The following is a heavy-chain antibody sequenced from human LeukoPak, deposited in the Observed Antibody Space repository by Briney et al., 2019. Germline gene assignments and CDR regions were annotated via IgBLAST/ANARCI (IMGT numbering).Heavy chain of an antibody. CDR2: ISGSGGST. D-gene: IGHD2-15*01. CDR1: GFTFSSYA. J-gene: IGHJ4*02. CDR3: AKARSMVVAATPGY. V-gene: IGHV3-23*01. Sequence: RTGGSLRLSCAASGFTFSSYAMSWVRQAPGKGPEWVSAISGSGGSTYYADSVKGRFTISRDNSKNTLYLQMNSLRAEDTAVYYCAKARSMVVAATPGYWGQGTLVTVSS.